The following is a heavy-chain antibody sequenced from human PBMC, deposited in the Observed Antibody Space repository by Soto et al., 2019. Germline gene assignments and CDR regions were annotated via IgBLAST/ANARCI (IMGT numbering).Heavy chain of an antibody. V-gene: IGHV3-74*01. J-gene: IGHJ4*02. CDR2: SNSDGRST. CDR1: GFTFSTYW. CDR3: EIETSSWSLDY. D-gene: IGHD6-13*01. Sequence: GGSLRLSCAASGFTFSTYWMHWVRQAPGKGLVWVSRSNSDGRSTDHADSVKGRFTISRDNAKNTLYLQMNSLRVEDTAVYYCEIETSSWSLDYWGQGMLVTVSS.